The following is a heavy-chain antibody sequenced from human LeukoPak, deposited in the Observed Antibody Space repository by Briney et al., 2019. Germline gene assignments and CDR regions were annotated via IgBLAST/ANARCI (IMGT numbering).Heavy chain of an antibody. V-gene: IGHV3-21*01. J-gene: IGHJ4*02. Sequence: AGGSLRLSCAASGFTFSSYSMNWVRQAPGKGLEGVSSISSSSSYIYYADSVKGRFTISRDNAKNSLYLQMNSLRAEDTAVYYCARVTEAPYYFDYWGQGTLVTVSS. CDR3: ARVTEAPYYFDY. CDR2: ISSSSSYI. CDR1: GFTFSSYS.